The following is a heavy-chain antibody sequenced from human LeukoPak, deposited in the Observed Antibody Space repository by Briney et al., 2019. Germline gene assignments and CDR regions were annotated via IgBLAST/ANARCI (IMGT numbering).Heavy chain of an antibody. Sequence: PGGSLRLSCAASGFTFSSYGMHWVRQAPGKGLEWVAVISYDGSNKYYADSVKGRFTISRDNSKNTLYLQMNSLRAEDTAVYYCAKEDGSQDLNVGDYWGQGTLVTVSS. D-gene: IGHD1-26*01. CDR2: ISYDGSNK. J-gene: IGHJ4*02. CDR3: AKEDGSQDLNVGDY. CDR1: GFTFSSYG. V-gene: IGHV3-30*18.